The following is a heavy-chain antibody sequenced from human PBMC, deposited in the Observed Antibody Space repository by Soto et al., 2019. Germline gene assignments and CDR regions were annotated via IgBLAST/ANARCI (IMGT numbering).Heavy chain of an antibody. CDR2: IIPILGIA. D-gene: IGHD6-13*01. CDR1: GGTFSSYT. CDR3: ASLYSSSWYVDY. J-gene: IGHJ4*02. V-gene: IGHV1-69*02. Sequence: SVKVSCKASGGTFSSYTISWVRQAPGQGLEWMGRIIPILGIANYAQKFQGRVTITADKSTSTAYMELSSLRSEDTAVYYCASLYSSSWYVDYWGQGTLVTVSS.